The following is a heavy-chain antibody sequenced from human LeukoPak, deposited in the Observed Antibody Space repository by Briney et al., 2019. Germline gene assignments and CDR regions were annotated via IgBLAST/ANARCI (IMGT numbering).Heavy chain of an antibody. CDR1: GGSFTDYY. CDR2: INHRGST. D-gene: IGHD6-6*01. V-gene: IGHV4-34*01. CDR3: ARVPHTTSSIDY. J-gene: IGHJ4*02. Sequence: KPSETLSLTCAVYGGSFTDYYWSWIRQPPGKGLEWIGEINHRGSTNYNSSLESRVTISVDRSKNQFSLKLNSVTAADTAVYFCARVPHTTSSIDYWGQGAPVTVSS.